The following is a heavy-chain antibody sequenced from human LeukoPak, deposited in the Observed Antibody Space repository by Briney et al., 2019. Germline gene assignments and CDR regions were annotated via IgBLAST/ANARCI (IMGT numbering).Heavy chain of an antibody. V-gene: IGHV1-18*01. Sequence: ASVTVSCKTSGYTFINYGIGWMRQAPGQGLEWMGWISAYSGNTEYAQKVQGRVTMTADTSTNTAYLELMSLRSDDTAIYHCARVGAYCTGDSCFDYGGQGTLVTVSS. CDR2: ISAYSGNT. CDR1: GYTFINYG. CDR3: ARVGAYCTGDSCFDY. J-gene: IGHJ4*02. D-gene: IGHD2-15*01.